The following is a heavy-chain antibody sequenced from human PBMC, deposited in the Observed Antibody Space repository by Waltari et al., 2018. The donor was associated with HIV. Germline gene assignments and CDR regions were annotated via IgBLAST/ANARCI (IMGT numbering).Heavy chain of an antibody. D-gene: IGHD2-8*01. CDR3: TRANGPSDY. CDR2: INSRGSFI. V-gene: IGHV3-21*06. CDR1: GFMYISSS. Sequence: EVQIVQSGGGLVKPGESLRLSCHVPGFMYISSSMHWVRQSPGKGLEWVSSINSRGSFIYYSDSVKGRFTVARDNANNSLYLQMNNLRDDDTAVYFCTRANGPSDYWGQGVLVTVSS. J-gene: IGHJ4*02.